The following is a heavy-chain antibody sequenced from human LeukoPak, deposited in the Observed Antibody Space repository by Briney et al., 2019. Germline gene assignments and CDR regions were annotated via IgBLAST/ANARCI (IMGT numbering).Heavy chain of an antibody. V-gene: IGHV1-8*03. CDR3: ARGRDDAFDI. CDR1: GYTFTSYD. Sequence: ASVKVSCKASGYTFTSYDINLVRQATGPGLEWMGWMNPNSGNTGYAQKFQGRVTITRNTSISTAYMELSSLRSEDTAVYYCARGRDDAFDIWGQGTMVTVSS. J-gene: IGHJ3*02. CDR2: MNPNSGNT.